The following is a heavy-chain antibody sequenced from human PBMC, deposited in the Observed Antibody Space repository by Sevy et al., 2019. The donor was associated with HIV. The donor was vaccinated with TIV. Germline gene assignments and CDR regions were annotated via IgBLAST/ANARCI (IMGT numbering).Heavy chain of an antibody. Sequence: EGSLRLSCAASGFTFSSYGMHWVRQAPGKELEWVAVIRYDGSNKYYADSVKGRFTISRDNSKNTLYLQMNSLRAEDTAVYYCARDGYYDGSSPDFDYWGQGTLVTVSS. CDR1: GFTFSSYG. CDR2: IRYDGSNK. D-gene: IGHD3-3*01. J-gene: IGHJ4*02. CDR3: ARDGYYDGSSPDFDY. V-gene: IGHV3-33*01.